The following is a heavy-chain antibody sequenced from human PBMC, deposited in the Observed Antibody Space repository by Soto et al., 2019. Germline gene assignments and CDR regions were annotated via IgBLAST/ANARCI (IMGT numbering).Heavy chain of an antibody. J-gene: IGHJ4*02. Sequence: GGSLRLSCVGSAFTFRSYAMFWVRQAPGKGLEWVTSISYDGSKESYADSVEGRFAISRDNSKNTVYLQMSSLRPEDTAIYYWGRFWNGGACHTGTLDSWGQGSLVTVSS. CDR2: ISYDGSKE. D-gene: IGHD3-3*01. CDR3: GRFWNGGACHTGTLDS. CDR1: AFTFRSYA. V-gene: IGHV3-30*09.